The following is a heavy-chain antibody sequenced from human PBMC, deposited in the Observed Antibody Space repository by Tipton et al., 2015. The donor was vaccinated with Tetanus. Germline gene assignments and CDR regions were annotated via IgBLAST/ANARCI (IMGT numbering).Heavy chain of an antibody. D-gene: IGHD2-21*01. CDR1: GGSFSGYY. CDR2: INHSGST. Sequence: TLSLTCAVYGGSFSGYYWSWIRQPPGKGLEWIGEINHSGSTNYNPSLKSRVTISVDTSKNQFSLKLSSVTAADTAVYYCARALWYPSLGENWYFDLWGRGTLVTVSS. V-gene: IGHV4-34*01. J-gene: IGHJ2*01. CDR3: ARALWYPSLGENWYFDL.